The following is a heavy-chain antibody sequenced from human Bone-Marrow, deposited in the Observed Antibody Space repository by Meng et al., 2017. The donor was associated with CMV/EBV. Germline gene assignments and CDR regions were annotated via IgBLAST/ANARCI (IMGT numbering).Heavy chain of an antibody. V-gene: IGHV3-73*01. Sequence: GESLKISCAASGFTFSGSAMHWVRQASGKGLEWVGRIRSKANSYATAYAASVKGRFTISRDDSKNTAYLQMNSLKTEDTAVYYCATGPLRYCSSSSCPAYFAHWGQGNRVTVYS. D-gene: IGHD2-15*01. CDR3: ATGPLRYCSSSSCPAYFAH. CDR1: GFTFSGSA. J-gene: IGHJ4*02. CDR2: IRSKANSYAT.